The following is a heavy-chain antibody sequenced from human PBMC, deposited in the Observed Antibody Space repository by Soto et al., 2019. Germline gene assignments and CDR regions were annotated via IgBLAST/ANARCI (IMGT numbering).Heavy chain of an antibody. D-gene: IGHD6-13*01. CDR2: IRSKANSYAT. CDR3: TRPLIRDSSRNYNWFDP. Sequence: PGVSLRLSCAASGFTFSGSAMHWVRQASGKGLEWVGLIRSKANSYATAYAASVKGRFTIFRDDSKNMVYLQMNSLKTEDTAVYYCTRPLIRDSSRNYNWFDPWGQGTLVTVSS. V-gene: IGHV3-73*01. J-gene: IGHJ5*02. CDR1: GFTFSGSA.